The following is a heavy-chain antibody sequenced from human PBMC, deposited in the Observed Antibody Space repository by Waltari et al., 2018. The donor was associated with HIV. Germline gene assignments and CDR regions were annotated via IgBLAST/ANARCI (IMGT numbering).Heavy chain of an antibody. CDR3: AHSLGRGGVYFDY. Sequence: QATFNESGPAAVKPTQTLPLPCPSSGLSPRTAGVGVGCVRQPPGRALQWLAVVYWNDEKRYSPSLSNRLNVTKDTSKGQVVLTMTKVDPSDTGTYFCAHSLGRGGVYFDYWGQGLLVTVSS. J-gene: IGHJ4*02. D-gene: IGHD2-8*01. V-gene: IGHV2-5*01. CDR1: GLSPRTAGVG. CDR2: VYWNDEK.